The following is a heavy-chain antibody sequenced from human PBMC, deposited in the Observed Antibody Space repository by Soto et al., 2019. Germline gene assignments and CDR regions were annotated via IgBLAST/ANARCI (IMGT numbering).Heavy chain of an antibody. Sequence: SETLSLTCTVSGGSISSYYWSWIRQPAGRGLEWIGRIYTSGSTNYNPSLKSRVTMSVDTSKNQFSLKLSSVTAADTAVYYCARERRYSGYVLFDYWGQGTLATVSS. CDR1: GGSISSYY. D-gene: IGHD5-12*01. CDR3: ARERRYSGYVLFDY. V-gene: IGHV4-4*07. J-gene: IGHJ4*02. CDR2: IYTSGST.